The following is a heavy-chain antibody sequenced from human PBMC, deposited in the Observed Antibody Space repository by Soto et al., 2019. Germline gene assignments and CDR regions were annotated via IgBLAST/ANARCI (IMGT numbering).Heavy chain of an antibody. CDR1: GGTFSTYG. J-gene: IGHJ6*03. Sequence: QVQLVQSGAEVKKPGSSVKVSCKASGGTFSTYGISWVRQAPGQGLEWMGGIIPIFGTANYAQKFQGRVTITADESTSTAYMELRSLRSEDTAVYYRARSGKEYGSESYEYYFYYMDVWGKGTTVSVSS. D-gene: IGHD3-10*01. V-gene: IGHV1-69*01. CDR3: ARSGKEYGSESYEYYFYYMDV. CDR2: IIPIFGTA.